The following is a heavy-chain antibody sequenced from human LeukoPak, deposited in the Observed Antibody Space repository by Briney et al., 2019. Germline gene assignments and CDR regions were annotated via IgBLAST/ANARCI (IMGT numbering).Heavy chain of an antibody. D-gene: IGHD3-22*01. V-gene: IGHV4-39*01. J-gene: IGHJ4*02. CDR1: GGSISSSIYY. CDR2: IYYSGST. CDR3: ARQYYYDSHTFDY. Sequence: PSQTLSLTCSVSGGSISSSIYYWGWIRQPPGKGLEWIGNIYYSGSTNYNPSLKSRVTISVDTSKNQFSLKLSSVTAADTAVYYCARQYYYDSHTFDYWGQGTLVTVSS.